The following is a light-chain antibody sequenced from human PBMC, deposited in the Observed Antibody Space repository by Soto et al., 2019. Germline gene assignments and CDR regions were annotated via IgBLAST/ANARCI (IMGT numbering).Light chain of an antibody. CDR3: LHYDDVLT. CDR2: DAS. V-gene: IGKV1-33*01. Sequence: DIPMTQSPSSLSASVGDRVTITCQASQDIRNFLNWYQQKPGEAPKLLIYDASILETGVPSRFSGGGVGTEFSLTISSLQPEDSATYFCLHYDDVLTFGGGTKVYLK. J-gene: IGKJ4*01. CDR1: QDIRNF.